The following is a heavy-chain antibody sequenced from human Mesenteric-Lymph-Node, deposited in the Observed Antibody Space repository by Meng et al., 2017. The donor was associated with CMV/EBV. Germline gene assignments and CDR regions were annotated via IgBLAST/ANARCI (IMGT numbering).Heavy chain of an antibody. CDR1: GGTFSSYA. V-gene: IGHV1-69*06. J-gene: IGHJ4*02. D-gene: IGHD6-13*01. CDR2: IIPIFGTA. Sequence: SGGTFSSYAISWVRQAPGQGLEWMGGIIPIFGTANYAQKFQGRVTITADKSTSTAYMELSSLRSEDTAVYYCASQRSIIAAANTAFDYWGQGTLVTVSS. CDR3: ASQRSIIAAANTAFDY.